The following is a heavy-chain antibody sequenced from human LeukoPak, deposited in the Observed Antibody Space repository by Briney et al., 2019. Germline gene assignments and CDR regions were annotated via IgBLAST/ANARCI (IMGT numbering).Heavy chain of an antibody. J-gene: IGHJ5*02. V-gene: IGHV4-59*11. CDR2: IYYTGGT. Sequence: SETLSFTCTVSGGSISNHYWSWIRQPPGRGLEWIGYIYYTGGTNYNPSLKSRVTISIDTSKNQVSLRLNSVSAADTAVYYCAREGTSWDNWFDPWGQGTLVTVSS. CDR1: GGSISNHY. CDR3: AREGTSWDNWFDP. D-gene: IGHD6-13*01.